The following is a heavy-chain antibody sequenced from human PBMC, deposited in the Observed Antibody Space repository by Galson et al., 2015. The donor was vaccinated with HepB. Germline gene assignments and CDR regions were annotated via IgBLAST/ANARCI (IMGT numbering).Heavy chain of an antibody. V-gene: IGHV1-18*01. CDR3: ARARYSSSPPDY. CDR2: ISVYNDNT. CDR1: GYIFSSYG. Sequence: SVKVSCKAYGYIFSSYGISWVRQAPGQGLEWMGWISVYNDNTNYAQKLQGRVTMATDTSTNTVYMEVRSLRSDDTAVYYCARARYSSSPPDYWGQGTLVTVSS. D-gene: IGHD6-6*01. J-gene: IGHJ4*02.